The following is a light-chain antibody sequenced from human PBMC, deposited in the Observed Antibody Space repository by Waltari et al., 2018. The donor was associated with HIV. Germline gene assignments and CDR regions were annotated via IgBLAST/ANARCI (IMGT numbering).Light chain of an antibody. J-gene: IGLJ1*01. CDR2: DNN. Sequence: SYELTQTPSVSLSLGQTATVARGGANLERQAEHWYQQKPGRPPVLVSYDNNKRPSGIPGRFSGFNSGITATLTISGAQGDDEADYYCQVWDSDTGVFGSGTKVTVL. CDR3: QVWDSDTGV. V-gene: IGLV3-9*01. CDR1: NLERQA.